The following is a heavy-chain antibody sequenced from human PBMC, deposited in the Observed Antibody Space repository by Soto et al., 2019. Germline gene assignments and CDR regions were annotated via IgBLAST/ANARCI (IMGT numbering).Heavy chain of an antibody. Sequence: PGGSLRLSCAASGFTFSSYWMSWVRQAPGKGLEWVANIKQDGSEKYYVDSVKGRFTISRDNAKNSLYLQMNSLRAEDTAVYYCARVWGAAADRGRYYDGMDVWGQGTTVTVSS. D-gene: IGHD6-13*01. V-gene: IGHV3-7*05. CDR2: IKQDGSEK. CDR3: ARVWGAAADRGRYYDGMDV. J-gene: IGHJ6*02. CDR1: GFTFSSYW.